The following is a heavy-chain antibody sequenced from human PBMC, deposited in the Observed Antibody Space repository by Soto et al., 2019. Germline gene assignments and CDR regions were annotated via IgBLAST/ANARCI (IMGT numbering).Heavy chain of an antibody. Sequence: PRKPLYLPWPVSGASISTTDWHWIRQPRGKGLEWIGYIYYSGSTNYNPSLKSRVTISVDTSKNQFSLKLSSVTAADTAVYYCARVLWFGELLQHDAFDIWGQGTMVTVSS. CDR3: ARVLWFGELLQHDAFDI. CDR2: IYYSGST. J-gene: IGHJ3*02. V-gene: IGHV4-59*01. D-gene: IGHD3-10*01. CDR1: GASISTTD.